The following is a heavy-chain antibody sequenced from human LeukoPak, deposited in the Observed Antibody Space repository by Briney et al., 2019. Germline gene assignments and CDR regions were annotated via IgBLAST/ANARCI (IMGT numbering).Heavy chain of an antibody. CDR3: XXXXXXXXSDYYYYYMDV. Sequence: GESLKISCKGSGYSFTSYWIGWVRQMPGKGLEWMGIIYPGDSDTRYSPSFQGQVTISADKSISTAYRQWSSLKATATAMYYCXXXXXXXXSDYYYYYMDVWGKGTTVTISS. CDR1: GYSFTSYW. J-gene: IGHJ6*03. V-gene: IGHV5-51*01. CDR2: IYPGDSDT.